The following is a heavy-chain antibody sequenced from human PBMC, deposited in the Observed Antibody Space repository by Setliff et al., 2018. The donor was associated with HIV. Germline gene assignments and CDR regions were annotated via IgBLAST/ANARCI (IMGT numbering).Heavy chain of an antibody. D-gene: IGHD3-10*01. Sequence: SETLSLTCAVSGSSISTSYWWSWIRQPPGKGLEWIGEINHSGRTNYNPSLKSRVTLSVDTSKSQFSLRLNSVTATDTALYYCARGRFHRLHRPYSGSGSLGIQYFDYWGQGTLVTVSS. CDR2: INHSGRT. CDR3: ARGRFHRLHRPYSGSGSLGIQYFDY. V-gene: IGHV4-4*02. J-gene: IGHJ4*02. CDR1: GSSISTSYW.